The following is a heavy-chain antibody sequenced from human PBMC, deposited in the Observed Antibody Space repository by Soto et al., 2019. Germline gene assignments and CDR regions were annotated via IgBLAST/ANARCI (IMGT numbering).Heavy chain of an antibody. J-gene: IGHJ6*03. D-gene: IGHD6-19*01. CDR3: ARLAEGWYYYYYMDV. V-gene: IGHV1-69*01. Sequence: KISCKASGGTFSSYAISWVRQAPGQGLEWMGGIIPIFGTANYAQKFQGRVTITADESTSTAYMELSSLRSEDTAVYYCARLAEGWYYYYYMDVWGKGTTVTVSS. CDR2: IIPIFGTA. CDR1: GGTFSSYA.